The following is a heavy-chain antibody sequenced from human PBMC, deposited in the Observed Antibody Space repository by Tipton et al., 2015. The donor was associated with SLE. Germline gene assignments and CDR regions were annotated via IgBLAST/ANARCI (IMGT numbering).Heavy chain of an antibody. CDR1: GFSFDDYA. CDR3: AKDVEGRIAAAGALFES. V-gene: IGHV3-9*01. Sequence: SLRLSCAASGFSFDDYAMRWVRQAPRKGLEWVSGISWNSDTLGYADSAKGRFTISRDNAKNSLYLQMNSLGAEDTALYYCAKDVEGRIAAAGALFESWGQGTLVTVSS. J-gene: IGHJ4*02. CDR2: ISWNSDTL. D-gene: IGHD6-13*01.